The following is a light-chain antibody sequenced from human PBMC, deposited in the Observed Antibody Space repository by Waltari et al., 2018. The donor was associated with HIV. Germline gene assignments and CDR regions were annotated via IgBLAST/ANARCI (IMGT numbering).Light chain of an antibody. V-gene: IGLV1-47*01. Sequence: QSVLTQPPSASGTPGQRVTISCSGSNFNIGSNYVYWYQHVPGAAPKPLIYRNDQLPSGVPDRFSGSKSGTSDSLAISGLRSEDEADYDCAAWDDSLSGFYVLGTGTKVTVL. CDR2: RND. CDR1: NFNIGSNY. CDR3: AAWDDSLSGFYV. J-gene: IGLJ1*01.